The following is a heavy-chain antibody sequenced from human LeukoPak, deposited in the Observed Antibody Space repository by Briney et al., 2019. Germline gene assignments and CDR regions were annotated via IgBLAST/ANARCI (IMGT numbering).Heavy chain of an antibody. CDR1: GGSISSSSYY. V-gene: IGHV4-39*07. CDR3: AGYQRIPPYYYDSSGYPHY. CDR2: IYYSGST. D-gene: IGHD3-22*01. J-gene: IGHJ4*02. Sequence: SETLSLTCTVSGGSISSSSYYWGWIRQPPGKGLEWIGSIYYSGSTYYNPSLKSRVTISVDTSKNQFSLKLSSVTAADTAVYYCAGYQRIPPYYYDSSGYPHYWGQGTLVTVSS.